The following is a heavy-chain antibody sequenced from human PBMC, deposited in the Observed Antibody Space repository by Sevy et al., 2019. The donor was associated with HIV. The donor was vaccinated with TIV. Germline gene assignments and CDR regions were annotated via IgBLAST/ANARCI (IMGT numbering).Heavy chain of an antibody. CDR1: GFSFAWYW. Sequence: GGSLRLSCAASGFSFAWYWMSWVRQTPEKGLEWVANINQDGSEKNYVDSVKGRFTISRDNAKNSLSLQMNSLRAGDTAMYYCARDKGQGWFDPWGQGTLVTVSS. V-gene: IGHV3-7*01. J-gene: IGHJ5*02. CDR3: ARDKGQGWFDP. CDR2: INQDGSEK.